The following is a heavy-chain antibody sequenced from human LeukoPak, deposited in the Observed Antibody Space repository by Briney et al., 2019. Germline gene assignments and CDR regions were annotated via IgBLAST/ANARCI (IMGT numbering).Heavy chain of an antibody. J-gene: IGHJ4*02. CDR3: VGSDYFDY. CDR1: GFTFSSYA. Sequence: GRSLRLSCAASGFTFSSYAMHWVRQASGKGLEWVSGIDTAGDTKYPDSVKGRFTISRDNAKNTLYLQMNSPRAEDTAVYYCVGSDYFDYWGQGTLVTVSS. CDR2: IDTAGDT. V-gene: IGHV3-13*01.